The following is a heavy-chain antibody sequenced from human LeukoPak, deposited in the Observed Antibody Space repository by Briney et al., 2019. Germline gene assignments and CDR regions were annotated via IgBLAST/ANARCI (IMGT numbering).Heavy chain of an antibody. CDR2: IGAYNGNT. V-gene: IGHV1-18*01. Sequence: ASVKVSCKAAGYTFTNYAISWVRQAPGHGLEWMGWIGAYNGNTNYVQKLQGRVTMTTDTSTSTAYMELRSLRSDDTAVYYCAWNDCSSTSCYTTYGMDVWGQGTTVTVSS. J-gene: IGHJ6*02. CDR3: AWNDCSSTSCYTTYGMDV. CDR1: GYTFTNYA. D-gene: IGHD2-2*02.